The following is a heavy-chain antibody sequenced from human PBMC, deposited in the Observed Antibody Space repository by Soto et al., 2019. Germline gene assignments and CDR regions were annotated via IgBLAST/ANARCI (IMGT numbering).Heavy chain of an antibody. D-gene: IGHD3-10*02. Sequence: GGSLRLSCAASGFTFSNYWMSWVRQAPGKGPEWLANIKQDGSEKYYMDSVMGRFTISRDNAKNSLYLQMNSLKADDAAVYYFFLLSSTTTHYYFVSWGQGPLVTVS. J-gene: IGHJ4*02. CDR2: IKQDGSEK. V-gene: IGHV3-7*01. CDR1: GFTFSNYW. CDR3: FLLSSTTTHYYFVS.